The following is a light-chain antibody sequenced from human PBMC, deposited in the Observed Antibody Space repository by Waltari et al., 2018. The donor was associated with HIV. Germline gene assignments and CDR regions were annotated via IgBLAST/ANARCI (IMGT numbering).Light chain of an antibody. Sequence: QSALTQPASVSGSPGQSITISCTGTSSDVGGYNYVTWYQQHPGNATKLMIYDVTNRPSGVSNRFSGSKSGNTASLTISGLQAEDEADYYCSSYTSSNTYVFGTGTKVTVL. J-gene: IGLJ1*01. CDR1: SSDVGGYNY. CDR3: SSYTSSNTYV. CDR2: DVT. V-gene: IGLV2-14*01.